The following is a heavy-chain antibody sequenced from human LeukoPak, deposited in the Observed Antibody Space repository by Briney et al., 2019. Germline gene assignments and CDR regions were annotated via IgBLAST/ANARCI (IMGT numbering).Heavy chain of an antibody. CDR1: GYIFTNNY. CDR2: INPSTGGT. J-gene: IGHJ4*02. Sequence: ASVKVSCKASGYIFTNNYIHWVRRAPGQGLEWLGWINPSTGGTKYAQQFQGWVTLTRDTSTSTAYLDLSRLKSNDTAVYYCARGYSSMFIDNWGQGTLVSVSS. CDR3: ARGYSSMFIDN. D-gene: IGHD2-2*01. V-gene: IGHV1-2*04.